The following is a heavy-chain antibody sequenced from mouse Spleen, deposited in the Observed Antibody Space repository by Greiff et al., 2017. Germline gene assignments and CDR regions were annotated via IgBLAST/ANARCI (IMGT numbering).Heavy chain of an antibody. CDR1: GYAFSSYW. V-gene: IGHV1-80*01. J-gene: IGHJ4*01. Sequence: VKLVESGAELVRPGSSVKISCKASGYAFSSYWMNWVKQRPGQGLEWIGQIYPGDGDTNYNGKFKGKATLTADKSSSTAYMQLSSLTSEDSAVYFCARGNKYYYAMDYWGQGTSVTVSS. CDR2: IYPGDGDT. D-gene: IGHD2-1*01. CDR3: ARGNKYYYAMDY.